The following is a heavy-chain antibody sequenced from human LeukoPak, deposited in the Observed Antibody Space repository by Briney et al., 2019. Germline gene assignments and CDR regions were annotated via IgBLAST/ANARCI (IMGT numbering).Heavy chain of an antibody. CDR1: GFTFSSYA. CDR2: ISAGGSST. CDR3: ASDHYDSSGYRVDY. J-gene: IGHJ4*02. Sequence: GGSLRLSCAASGFTFSSYAMSWVRQAPGKGLEWVSVISAGGSSTHYVDSVKGRFTISRDNAKNSLYLQMNSLRAEDTAVYYCASDHYDSSGYRVDYWGQGTLVTVSS. D-gene: IGHD3-22*01. V-gene: IGHV3-23*01.